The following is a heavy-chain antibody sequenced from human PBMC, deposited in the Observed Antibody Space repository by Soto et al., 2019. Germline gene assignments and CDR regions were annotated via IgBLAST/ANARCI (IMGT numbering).Heavy chain of an antibody. D-gene: IGHD5-18*01. CDR1: GASVSGGSYY. J-gene: IGHJ4*02. CDR3: ALRGRDTTMVTRLSDS. CDR2: IYYSGFI. V-gene: IGHV4-61*01. Sequence: SETLSLTCTVSGASVSGGSYYWSWIRQPPGKGLEWIGYIYYSGFIKYNPSLKSRVTISVDTSKNQFSLKLNSVTAADTAVYYCALRGRDTTMVTRLSDSWGQGTLVTVSS.